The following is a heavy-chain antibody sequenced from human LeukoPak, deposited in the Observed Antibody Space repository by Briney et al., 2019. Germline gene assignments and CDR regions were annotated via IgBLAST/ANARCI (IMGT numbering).Heavy chain of an antibody. CDR2: ISSSGSTI. D-gene: IGHD3-3*01. CDR3: AREMYYDFWSGSVDY. Sequence: GGSLRLSCAASGFTFNNHDMHWVRQAPGKGLEWVSYISSSGSTIYYADSVKGRFTISRDNAKNSLYLQMNSLRAEDTAVYYCAREMYYDFWSGSVDYWGQGTLVTASS. J-gene: IGHJ4*02. V-gene: IGHV3-48*03. CDR1: GFTFNNHD.